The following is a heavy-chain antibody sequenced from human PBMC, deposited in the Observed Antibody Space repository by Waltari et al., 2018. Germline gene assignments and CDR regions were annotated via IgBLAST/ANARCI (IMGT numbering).Heavy chain of an antibody. CDR3: ARDLAGIVGAITGPFDI. J-gene: IGHJ3*02. CDR1: GYTFTDYY. Sequence: EVQLVQSGAEVKKPGATVKISCKASGYTFTDYYMHWVQQAPGKGLEWMGRVDPEDGETIYAEKFQGRVTITADTSTDTAYMELTSLRSEDTAVYYCARDLAGIVGAITGPFDIWGQGTMVTVSS. V-gene: IGHV1-69-2*01. D-gene: IGHD1-26*01. CDR2: VDPEDGET.